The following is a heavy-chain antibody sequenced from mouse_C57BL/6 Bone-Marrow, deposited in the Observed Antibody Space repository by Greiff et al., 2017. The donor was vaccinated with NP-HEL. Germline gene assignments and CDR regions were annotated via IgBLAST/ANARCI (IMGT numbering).Heavy chain of an antibody. CDR3: ARWGTVVANGY. CDR2: IYPRSGNT. J-gene: IGHJ2*01. CDR1: GYTFTSYG. Sequence: VKLVESGAELARPGASVKLSCKASGYTFTSYGISWVKQGTGQGLEWIGEIYPRSGNTYYNEKFKGKATLTADKSSSTAYMELRSLTSEDSAVYFCARWGTVVANGYWGQGTTLTVSS. V-gene: IGHV1-81*01. D-gene: IGHD1-1*01.